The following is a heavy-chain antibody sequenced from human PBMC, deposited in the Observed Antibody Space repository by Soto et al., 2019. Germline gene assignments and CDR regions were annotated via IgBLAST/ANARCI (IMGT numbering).Heavy chain of an antibody. D-gene: IGHD4-17*01. Sequence: QVQLVESGGGVVQPGRSLRLSCAASGFTFSSYAMHWVRQAPGKGLEWVAVISYDGSNKYYADSVKGRFTISRDNSKNTLYLQMNSLRAEDTAVYYCARDPSYGGNQHPPFDYWGQXTLVXVXS. V-gene: IGHV3-30-3*01. CDR1: GFTFSSYA. CDR2: ISYDGSNK. J-gene: IGHJ4*02. CDR3: ARDPSYGGNQHPPFDY.